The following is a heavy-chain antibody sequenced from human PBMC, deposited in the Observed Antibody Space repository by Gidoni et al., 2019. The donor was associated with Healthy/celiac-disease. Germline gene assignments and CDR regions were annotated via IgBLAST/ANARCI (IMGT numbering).Heavy chain of an antibody. CDR2: INHSGST. CDR1: GVSFSGYY. Sequence: QVQLQQWGAGLLKPSETLSLTCAVYGVSFSGYYWSWIRQPPGKGLEWIGEINHSGSTNYNPSLKSRVTISVDTSKNQFSLKLSSVTAADTAVYYCARVSGRYGGWYPPGYFDYWGQGTLVTVSS. V-gene: IGHV4-34*01. CDR3: ARVSGRYGGWYPPGYFDY. J-gene: IGHJ4*02. D-gene: IGHD6-19*01.